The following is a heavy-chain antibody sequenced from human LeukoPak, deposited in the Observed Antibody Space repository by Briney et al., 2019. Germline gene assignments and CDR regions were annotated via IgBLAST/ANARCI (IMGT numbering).Heavy chain of an antibody. Sequence: QSGGSLRLSCAASGFTFSSYAMSWVRQPPGKGLEWVSVISGSGRITYYEDSVKGRFTISIDDSKNTLYLQMNSLRAEDTVVYYCATDFRDYYDSSGYYQLWGQGTLVTASS. CDR3: ATDFRDYYDSSGYYQL. D-gene: IGHD3-22*01. V-gene: IGHV3-23*01. CDR1: GFTFSSYA. CDR2: ISGSGRIT. J-gene: IGHJ4*02.